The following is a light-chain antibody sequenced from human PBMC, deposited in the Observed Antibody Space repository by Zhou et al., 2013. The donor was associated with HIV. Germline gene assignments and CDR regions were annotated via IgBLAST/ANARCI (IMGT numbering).Light chain of an antibody. V-gene: IGKV3-20*01. J-gene: IGKJ1*01. CDR2: GAS. CDR1: QSVSSY. CDR3: QQYGSSRT. Sequence: EVVLTQSPATLSLSPGERATLSCRASQSVSSYLAWYQQKPGQAPRLLIYGASSRATGIPDRFSGSGSGTDFTLTISRLEPEDFAVYYRQQYGSSRTFGQGTKVEIK.